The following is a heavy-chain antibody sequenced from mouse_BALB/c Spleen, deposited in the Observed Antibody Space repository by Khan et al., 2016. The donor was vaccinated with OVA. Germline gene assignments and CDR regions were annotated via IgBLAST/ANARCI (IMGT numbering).Heavy chain of an antibody. CDR1: GFTFSSYG. V-gene: IGHV5-6*01. J-gene: IGHJ4*01. CDR3: ARQPGYYEGSAMDY. CDR2: ISSGGSYT. D-gene: IGHD2-3*01. Sequence: EVQLVESGGDLVKPGGSLKLSCAASGFTFSSYGMSWVRQTPDKRLEWVATISSGGSYTYYPANLKGRFTISRDNAKNTLYLQMSSLKSEDTAMYYCARQPGYYEGSAMDYWGQGTSVTVSS.